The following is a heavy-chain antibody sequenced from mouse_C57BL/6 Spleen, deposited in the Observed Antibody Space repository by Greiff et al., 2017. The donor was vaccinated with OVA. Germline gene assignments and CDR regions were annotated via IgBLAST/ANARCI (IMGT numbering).Heavy chain of an antibody. J-gene: IGHJ2*01. D-gene: IGHD3-1*01. CDR2: INPSSGYT. CDR1: GYTFTSYT. Sequence: VQLQESGAELARPGASVKMSCKASGYTFTSYTMHWVKQRPGQGLEWIGYINPSSGYTKYNQKFKDKATLTADKSSSTAYMQLSSLTSEDSAVYYCARRHSSGHYFDYWGQGTTLTVSS. CDR3: ARRHSSGHYFDY. V-gene: IGHV1-4*01.